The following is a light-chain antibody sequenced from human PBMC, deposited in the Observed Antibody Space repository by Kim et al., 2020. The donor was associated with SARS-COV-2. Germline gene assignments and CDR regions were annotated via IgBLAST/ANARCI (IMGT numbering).Light chain of an antibody. CDR2: RNN. J-gene: IGLJ2*01. Sequence: RSATLACTGNSNTGGTPRAAWLQQHQGHPPKRLSYRNNNRPSGISERLSASRSGNTASLTITGLQPEDEADYYCSAWDSSLSAVVFGGGTQLTVL. V-gene: IGLV10-54*01. CDR3: SAWDSSLSAVV. CDR1: SNTGGTPR.